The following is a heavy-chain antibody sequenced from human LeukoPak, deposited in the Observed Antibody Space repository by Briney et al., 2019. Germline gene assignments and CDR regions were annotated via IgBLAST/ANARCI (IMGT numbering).Heavy chain of an antibody. Sequence: PGGSLRLSCAASGFIFEESTIRWVRQAPGKGLEWVSLINWDGGTTRYADSVNGRFAISRDNGKNSLSLQMNSLRVEDTALYYCATGDVDGPMNLYHLGQGTLVTVSS. CDR3: ATGDVDGPMNLYH. J-gene: IGHJ5*02. V-gene: IGHV3-43*01. D-gene: IGHD3-22*01. CDR1: GFIFEEST. CDR2: INWDGGTT.